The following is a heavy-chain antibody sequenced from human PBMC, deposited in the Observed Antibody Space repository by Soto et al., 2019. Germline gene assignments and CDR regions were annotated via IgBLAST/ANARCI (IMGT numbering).Heavy chain of an antibody. V-gene: IGHV4-34*01. CDR2: INHSGST. D-gene: IGHD5-12*01. Sequence: SETLSLTCAVYGGSFSGYYWSWTRNPPGKWLEWIGEINHSGSTNYTPSLKSRVTISVDTSKNQFSLKLSSGTAADTAVYYCARAPLGWLRSNDYWGQGXLVTVYS. J-gene: IGHJ4*02. CDR1: GGSFSGYY. CDR3: ARAPLGWLRSNDY.